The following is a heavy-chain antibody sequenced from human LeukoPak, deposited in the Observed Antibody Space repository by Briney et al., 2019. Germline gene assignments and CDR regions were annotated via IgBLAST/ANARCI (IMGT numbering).Heavy chain of an antibody. Sequence: GGSLRLSCAASGFTFSSYSMNWVRQAPGKGLEWVSSISSSSSYIYYADSVKGRFTISRDNAKNSLYLQMYSLRAEDTALYYCAKAVGATHGAADYWGQGTLVTVSS. CDR1: GFTFSSYS. J-gene: IGHJ4*02. V-gene: IGHV3-21*04. CDR3: AKAVGATHGAADY. D-gene: IGHD1-26*01. CDR2: ISSSSSYI.